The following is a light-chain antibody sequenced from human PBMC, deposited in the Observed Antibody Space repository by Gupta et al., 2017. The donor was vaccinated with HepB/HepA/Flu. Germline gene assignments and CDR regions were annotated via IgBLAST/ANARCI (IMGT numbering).Light chain of an antibody. J-gene: IGLJ3*02. Sequence: QSVLTQPPSASGTPGQRVTISCSVSSSNIGSNTVNWYQQLPGTAPKRRSYMKNQRPSGVPDRFAGSKSGTYASLDIRGXKSEDEXEDEGGAWEGGLKGGGCGGG. CDR1: SSNIGSNT. CDR2: MKN. V-gene: IGLV1-44*01. CDR3: GAWEGGLKGGG.